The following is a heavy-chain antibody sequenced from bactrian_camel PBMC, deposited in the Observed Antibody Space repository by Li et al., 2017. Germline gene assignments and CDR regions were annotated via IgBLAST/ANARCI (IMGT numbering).Heavy chain of an antibody. V-gene: IGHV3S55*01. D-gene: IGHD5*01. Sequence: HVQLVESGGGSVQAGGSLRLSCAGAENSYMRCSMGWYRQAPGKERELVSTIKNDGSTYCQDSVKGRFTISRDNAKNTLYLQMDSLKSEDTALYYCTTGIVSVGFWGQGTQVTVS. CDR2: IKNDGST. CDR3: TTGIVSVGF. CDR1: ENSYMRCS. J-gene: IGHJ4*01.